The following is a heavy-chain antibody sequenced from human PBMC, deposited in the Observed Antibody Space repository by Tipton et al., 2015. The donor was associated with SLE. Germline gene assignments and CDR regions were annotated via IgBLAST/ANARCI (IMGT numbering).Heavy chain of an antibody. CDR1: GFNFSNYA. CDR2: IYTGGLTT. V-gene: IGHV3-23*03. D-gene: IGHD3-10*01. J-gene: IGHJ4*02. Sequence: SLRLSCAASGFNFSNYAMSWVRQAPGKGLEWVSVIYTGGLTTYYADSVKGRFTISRDNSKNTLHLQMDSLRAEDTAIYYCAKDSASGAFEYWGQGALVTVSS. CDR3: AKDSASGAFEY.